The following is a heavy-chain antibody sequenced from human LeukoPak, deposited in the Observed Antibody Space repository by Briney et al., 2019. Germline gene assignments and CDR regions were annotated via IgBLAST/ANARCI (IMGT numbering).Heavy chain of an antibody. V-gene: IGHV1-18*01. Sequence: GASVKVTCKTSGYTFTGYVFNWVRQAPGQGLEWMGWISTYNGNTNFAQKLQGRVTMTTDTSTSTAYMELRSLRSDDTAVYHCARDRGYCTNAVCPADYWGQGTLVTVSS. J-gene: IGHJ4*02. D-gene: IGHD2-8*01. CDR3: ARDRGYCTNAVCPADY. CDR2: ISTYNGNT. CDR1: GYTFTGYV.